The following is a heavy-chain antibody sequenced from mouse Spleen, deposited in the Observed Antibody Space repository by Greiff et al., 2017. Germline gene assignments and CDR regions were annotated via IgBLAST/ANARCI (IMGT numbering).Heavy chain of an antibody. V-gene: IGHV1-82*01. Sequence: QVQLKQSGPELVKPGASVKISCKASGYAFSSSWMNWVKQRPGKGLEWIGRIYPGDGDTNYNGKFKGKATLTADKSSSTAYMQLSSLTSEDSAVYFCARWGGNYDPYWGQGTLVTVSA. D-gene: IGHD2-1*01. CDR1: GYAFSSSW. J-gene: IGHJ3*01. CDR3: ARWGGNYDPY. CDR2: IYPGDGDT.